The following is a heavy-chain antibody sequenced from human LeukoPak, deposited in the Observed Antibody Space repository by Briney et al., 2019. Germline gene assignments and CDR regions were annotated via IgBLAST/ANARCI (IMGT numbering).Heavy chain of an antibody. Sequence: GGSLRLSCAASGFTFSSYAMSWVRQAPGKGLEWVSAISGSGGSTYYADSVKGRFTISRDNSKNTLYLQMNSLRAEDTAVYYCAKANGQYYDILTGPLGYWGQGTLVTVSS. J-gene: IGHJ4*02. D-gene: IGHD3-9*01. CDR2: ISGSGGST. CDR1: GFTFSSYA. CDR3: AKANGQYYDILTGPLGY. V-gene: IGHV3-23*01.